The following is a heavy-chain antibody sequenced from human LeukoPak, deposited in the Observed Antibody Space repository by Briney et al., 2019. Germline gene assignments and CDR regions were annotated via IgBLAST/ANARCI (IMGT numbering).Heavy chain of an antibody. CDR2: FDPEDGET. J-gene: IGHJ4*02. CDR1: GHTLSESS. CDR3: ATGFGYNSGDRDY. D-gene: IGHD5-18*01. Sequence: ASVKVSCKVSGHTLSESSIYWVRQAPGKGLEWMGGFDPEDGETIYALKFQGRVTMTEDTSTDTAYMELSSLRSEDTAVYYCATGFGYNSGDRDYWGQGTLVTVSS. V-gene: IGHV1-24*01.